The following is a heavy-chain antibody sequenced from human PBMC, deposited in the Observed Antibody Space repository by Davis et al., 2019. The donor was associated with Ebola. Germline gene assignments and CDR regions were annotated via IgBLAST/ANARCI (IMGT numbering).Heavy chain of an antibody. CDR1: GYTFTSYG. CDR2: ISAYNGNT. V-gene: IGHV1-18*01. CDR3: ARDYQFGYCSGGSCYPFDY. D-gene: IGHD2-15*01. Sequence: AASVKVSCKASGYTFTSYGISWVRQAPGQGLEWMGWISAYNGNTNYAQKLQGRVTMTTDTSTSTAYMELRSLRSDDTAVYYCARDYQFGYCSGGSCYPFDYWGQGTLVTVSS. J-gene: IGHJ4*02.